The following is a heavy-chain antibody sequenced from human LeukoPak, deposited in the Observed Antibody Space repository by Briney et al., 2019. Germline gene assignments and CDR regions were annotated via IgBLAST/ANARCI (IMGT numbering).Heavy chain of an antibody. Sequence: SETLSLTCTVSGYSISSGYYWGWIRQPPGKGLEWIGSIYHSGSTYYNPSLKSRVTILVDTSKNQFPLRLTSVTAADTAVYYCARVLVVVAATRGGWFDPWGQGTLVTVSS. CDR2: IYHSGST. J-gene: IGHJ5*02. D-gene: IGHD2-15*01. V-gene: IGHV4-38-2*02. CDR3: ARVLVVVAATRGGWFDP. CDR1: GYSISSGYY.